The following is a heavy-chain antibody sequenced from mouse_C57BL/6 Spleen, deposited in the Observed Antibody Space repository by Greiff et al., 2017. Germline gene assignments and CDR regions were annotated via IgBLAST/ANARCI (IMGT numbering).Heavy chain of an antibody. Sequence: EVMLVESGGGLVKPGGSLKLSCAASGFTFSSYAMSWVRQTPEKRLEWVATISDGGSYTYYPDNVKGRFTISRDNAKNNRYLQMSHLKSEDTAMYYCARDSNWGGLDYWGQGTTLTVSS. CDR3: ARDSNWGGLDY. V-gene: IGHV5-4*01. D-gene: IGHD2-5*01. CDR1: GFTFSSYA. CDR2: ISDGGSYT. J-gene: IGHJ2*01.